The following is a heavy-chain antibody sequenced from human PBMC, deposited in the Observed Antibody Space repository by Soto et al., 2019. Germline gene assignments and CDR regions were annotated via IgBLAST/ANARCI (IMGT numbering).Heavy chain of an antibody. J-gene: IGHJ5*02. CDR1: GDSVSSNSAA. D-gene: IGHD3-10*01. V-gene: IGHV6-1*01. Sequence: SQTLSLTCAISGDSVSSNSAAWNWIRQSPSRGLEWLGRTYYRSKWYNDYAVSVKSRITINPDTSKNQFSLQLNSVTPEDTAVYYCARSRITMVRGVITTGPFDPWGQGTLVTVSS. CDR3: ARSRITMVRGVITTGPFDP. CDR2: TYYRSKWYN.